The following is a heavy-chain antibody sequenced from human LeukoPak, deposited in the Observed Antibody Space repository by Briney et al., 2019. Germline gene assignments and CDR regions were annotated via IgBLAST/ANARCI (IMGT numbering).Heavy chain of an antibody. CDR2: IWYDGSNK. J-gene: IGHJ5*02. D-gene: IGHD3-3*01. CDR1: GFTFSSYG. Sequence: GGSLRLSCAASGFTFSSYGMHWVRQAPGKGLEWVAVIWYDGSNKYYADSVKGRFTISRDNSKNTLYLQMNSLRAEDTAVYYCARGELRFFDFWFDPWGQGTLVTVSS. CDR3: ARGELRFFDFWFDP. V-gene: IGHV3-33*01.